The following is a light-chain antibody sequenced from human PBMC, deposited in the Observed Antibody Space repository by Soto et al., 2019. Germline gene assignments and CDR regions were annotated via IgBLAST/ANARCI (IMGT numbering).Light chain of an antibody. Sequence: EIVLTQSPGTLSLSPGERATLSCRASQSVRNSLLAWYQQKPGQPPRLLIYDASTRATATPERFSGSGSGTDFTLTISSLQPEDFATYYCLQDYNYPITFGQGTRLEIK. CDR3: LQDYNYPIT. CDR2: DAS. V-gene: IGKV3-20*01. J-gene: IGKJ5*01. CDR1: QSVRNSL.